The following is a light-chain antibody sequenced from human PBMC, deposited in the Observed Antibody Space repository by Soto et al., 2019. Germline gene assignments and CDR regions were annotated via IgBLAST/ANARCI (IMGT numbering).Light chain of an antibody. CDR3: QQYDNLPTWT. CDR1: QDISNY. J-gene: IGKJ1*01. CDR2: DAS. Sequence: DIQMTQSPSSLSASVGDRVTITCQASQDISNYLNWYQQKPGKAPKLLIYDASTLETGVPSRFSGSGSGTYFPFTISSLQPEDIATYYCQQYDNLPTWTFGPGTKVEIK. V-gene: IGKV1-33*01.